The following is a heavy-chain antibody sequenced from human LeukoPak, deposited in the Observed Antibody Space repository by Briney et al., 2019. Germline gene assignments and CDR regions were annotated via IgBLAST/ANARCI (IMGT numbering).Heavy chain of an antibody. V-gene: IGHV3-53*01. CDR1: GVTVSSNY. D-gene: IGHD6-19*01. Sequence: PGGSLRLSCAASGVTVSSNYMSWVRQAPGQGLEWVSVIYSGGSTYYADSVKGRFTISRDNTKNTLYLQMNSLRAEDTAVYYCARAGRIAVAGYYYYGMDVWGKGTTVTVSS. CDR2: IYSGGST. J-gene: IGHJ6*04. CDR3: ARAGRIAVAGYYYYGMDV.